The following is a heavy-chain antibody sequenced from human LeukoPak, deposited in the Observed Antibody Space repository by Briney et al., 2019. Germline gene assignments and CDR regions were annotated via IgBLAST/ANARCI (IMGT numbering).Heavy chain of an antibody. CDR2: INSDGSST. CDR3: ARGGGYDAFDI. V-gene: IGHV3-74*01. J-gene: IGHJ3*02. D-gene: IGHD3-10*01. CDR1: GFTFSSYW. Sequence: PGGSLRLSCAASGFTFSSYWMHWVRQAPGKGLVWVSRINSDGSSTSYADSVKGRFTISRDNAKNTLYLQMNSLRAEDTAVYYCARGGGYDAFDIWGQGTMVTVSS.